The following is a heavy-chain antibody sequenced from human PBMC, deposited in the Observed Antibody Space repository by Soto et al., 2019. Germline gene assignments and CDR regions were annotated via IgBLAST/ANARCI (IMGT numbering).Heavy chain of an antibody. D-gene: IGHD2-8*01. CDR3: ATDGRGDIVPVANVIPYYFGMDV. CDR2: ISHDGNKK. J-gene: IGHJ6*02. Sequence: GGSLRLSCAASGFTFSFYDMHWVRQAPGKGLEWVAFISHDGNKKYYADSVKGRFTISRDNSKNTLYLQMNSVRAEDTAVYYCATDGRGDIVPVANVIPYYFGMDVWGQGSTVTVSS. CDR1: GFTFSFYD. V-gene: IGHV3-30*03.